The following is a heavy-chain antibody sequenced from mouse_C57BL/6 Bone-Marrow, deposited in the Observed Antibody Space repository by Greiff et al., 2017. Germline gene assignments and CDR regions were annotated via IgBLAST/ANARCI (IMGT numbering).Heavy chain of an antibody. D-gene: IGHD1-1*01. CDR1: GYTFTSYG. CDR3: ARSPFYYYGSSFFDY. CDR2: IYPRSGNT. J-gene: IGHJ2*01. Sequence: QVQLKQSGAELARPGASVKLSCKASGYTFTSYGISWVKQRTGQGLEWIGEIYPRSGNTYYNEKFKGKATLTADKSSSTAYMELRSLTSEDSAVYFCARSPFYYYGSSFFDYWGQGTTLTVSS. V-gene: IGHV1-81*01.